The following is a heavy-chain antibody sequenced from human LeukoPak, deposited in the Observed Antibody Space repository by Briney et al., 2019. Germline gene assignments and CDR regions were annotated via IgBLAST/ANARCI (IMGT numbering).Heavy chain of an antibody. Sequence: ASVQVSCTASGYTFTGYYMHWVRQAPGQGLEWMGWINPKTGGTGYAQKFQGRVTMTRDTSISTVNMELSRLTSDDTAVYYCARATAENDHWGQGTLVTVSS. CDR1: GYTFTGYY. CDR3: ARATAENDH. V-gene: IGHV1-2*02. D-gene: IGHD1-14*01. J-gene: IGHJ4*02. CDR2: INPKTGGT.